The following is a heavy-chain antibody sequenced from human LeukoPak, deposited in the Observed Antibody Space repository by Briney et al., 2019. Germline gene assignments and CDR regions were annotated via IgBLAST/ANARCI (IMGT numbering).Heavy chain of an antibody. V-gene: IGHV3-23*01. CDR3: ARGDPHADL. CDR1: GFTFSSYA. CDR2: ISGGGGTT. J-gene: IGHJ5*02. Sequence: GGSLRLSCAASGFTFSSYAMSWVRQAPGKGLEWVSVISGGGGTTYYADSVKGRFTISRDNARTSLYLQMNSLRVEDTGVYYCARGDPHADLWGQGTLVTISS.